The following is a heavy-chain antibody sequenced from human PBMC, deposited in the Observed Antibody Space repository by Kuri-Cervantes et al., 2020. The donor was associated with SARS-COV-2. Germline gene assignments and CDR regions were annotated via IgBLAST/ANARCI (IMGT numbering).Heavy chain of an antibody. V-gene: IGHV4-59*12. CDR2: IYYSGST. J-gene: IGHJ6*03. Sequence: GSLRLSCTVSGGSISSYYWSWIRQPPGQGLEWLGYIYYSGSTKYSPSLESRVTISLDTSRNQFSLKLSSVTAADSAVYYCARSGYYSRGVTYYYMDVWDKGTTVTVSS. D-gene: IGHD3-22*01. CDR1: GGSISSYY. CDR3: ARSGYYSRGVTYYYMDV.